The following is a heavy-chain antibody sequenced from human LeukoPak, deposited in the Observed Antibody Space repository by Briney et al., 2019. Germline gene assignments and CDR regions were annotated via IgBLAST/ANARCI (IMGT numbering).Heavy chain of an antibody. CDR2: IYYTGST. Sequence: SETLSLTCTVSGGSIISSSYYWGWIRQPPGKGLEWIGSIYYTGSTYYNPSLKSRVTISVDKSKNQFSLKLSSVTAADTAVYYCTRVSLYHEYSSGWPTLRGMDVWGQGTTVTVSS. CDR3: TRVSLYHEYSSGWPTLRGMDV. CDR1: GGSIISSSYY. D-gene: IGHD6-19*01. V-gene: IGHV4-39*07. J-gene: IGHJ6*02.